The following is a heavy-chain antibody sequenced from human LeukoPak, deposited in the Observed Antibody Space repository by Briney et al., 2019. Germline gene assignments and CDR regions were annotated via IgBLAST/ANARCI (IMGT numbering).Heavy chain of an antibody. Sequence: SETLSLTCTVSGGSISSYYWSWIRQPPGKGLEWIGYIYYSGSTNYNPSLKSRVTISVDTSKNQFSLKLSSVTAADTAVYYCARAAIFGVVIPFDYWGQGTLVTVSS. D-gene: IGHD3-3*01. CDR3: ARAAIFGVVIPFDY. J-gene: IGHJ4*02. CDR1: GGSISSYY. V-gene: IGHV4-59*01. CDR2: IYYSGST.